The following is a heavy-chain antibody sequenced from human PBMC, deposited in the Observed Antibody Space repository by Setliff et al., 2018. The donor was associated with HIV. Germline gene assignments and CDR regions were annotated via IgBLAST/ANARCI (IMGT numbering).Heavy chain of an antibody. J-gene: IGHJ6*02. CDR1: AWSLSGYF. Sequence: SETLSLTCGVDAWSLSGYFWVWVRQPPKRGLEWIGEINYAGVANYSPSLKSRVTMSIDTSKSQFSLKVSSVTAADTSGYFCARGGAVTGLGIPSYAYFYGLDVWGQGTTVTVSS. CDR3: ARGGAVTGLGIPSYAYFYGLDV. CDR2: INYAGVA. D-gene: IGHD2-21*02. V-gene: IGHV4-34*01.